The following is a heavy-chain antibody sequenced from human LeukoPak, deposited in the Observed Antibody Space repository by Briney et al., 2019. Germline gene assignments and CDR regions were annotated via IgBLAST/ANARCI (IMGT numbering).Heavy chain of an antibody. V-gene: IGHV4-39*07. Sequence: SETLSLTCTVSGGSISRSSYYWGWIRQTPGKGPEWIGSIYYGGSTYYNPSLKSRVTISVDKSKNQFSLKLSSVTAADTAVYYCARDLRYSSSWYYYGMDVWGQGTTVTVSS. CDR3: ARDLRYSSSWYYYGMDV. CDR2: IYYGGST. D-gene: IGHD6-13*01. J-gene: IGHJ6*02. CDR1: GGSISRSSYY.